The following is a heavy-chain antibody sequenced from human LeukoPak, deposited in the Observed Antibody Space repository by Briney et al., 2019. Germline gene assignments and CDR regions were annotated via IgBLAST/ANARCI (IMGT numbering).Heavy chain of an antibody. J-gene: IGHJ5*02. D-gene: IGHD3-9*01. CDR3: ARDLSGWFDP. CDR2: TYHSGST. CDR1: GGSISSGGYS. V-gene: IGHV4-30-2*01. Sequence: SETLSLTCAVSGGSISSGGYSWSWIRQPPGKGLEWIGYTYHSGSTYYNPSLKSRVTISVDRSKNQFSLKLSSVTAADTAVYYCARDLSGWFDPWGQGTLVTVSS.